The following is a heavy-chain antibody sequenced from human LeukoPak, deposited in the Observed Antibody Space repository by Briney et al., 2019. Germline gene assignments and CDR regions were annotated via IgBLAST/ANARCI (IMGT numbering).Heavy chain of an antibody. CDR1: GYSFTSYW. Sequence: GESLKISCKGSGYSFTSYWIGWVRQMPGKGLEWMGIIYPNDSNTRYSPSFQGQVTISADKSVSTAYLQWTSLQASDTAMYYCAKLSSTPGYNPFDYWGQGTLVTVSS. D-gene: IGHD5-24*01. CDR3: AKLSSTPGYNPFDY. J-gene: IGHJ4*02. CDR2: IYPNDSNT. V-gene: IGHV5-51*01.